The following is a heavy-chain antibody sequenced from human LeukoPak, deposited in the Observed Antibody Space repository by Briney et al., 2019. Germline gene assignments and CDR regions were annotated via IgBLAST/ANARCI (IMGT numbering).Heavy chain of an antibody. J-gene: IGHJ4*02. V-gene: IGHV1-69*06. Sequence: GPPVKVSCKASGGTFSSYAISWVRQAPGQGLEWMGGIIPIFGTANYAQKLQGRVTITADKSTSTAYMELSSLGSEDTAAYYCARDGRYCSGGSCYFDYWGQGTLVTVSS. CDR3: ARDGRYCSGGSCYFDY. CDR1: GGTFSSYA. D-gene: IGHD2-15*01. CDR2: IIPIFGTA.